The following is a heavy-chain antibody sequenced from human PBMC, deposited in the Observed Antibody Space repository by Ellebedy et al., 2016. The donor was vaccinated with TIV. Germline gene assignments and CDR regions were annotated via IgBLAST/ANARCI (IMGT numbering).Heavy chain of an antibody. CDR1: GFTFSSYA. J-gene: IGHJ6*02. D-gene: IGHD3-10*01. CDR2: ISGSGGST. Sequence: GESLKISCAASGFTFSSYAMSWVRQAPGKGLEWVSAISGSGGSTYYADSVKGRFTISRDNSKNTLYLQMNSLRAEDTAVYYCARDSAVRGVIRYGMDVWGQGTTVTVSS. V-gene: IGHV3-23*01. CDR3: ARDSAVRGVIRYGMDV.